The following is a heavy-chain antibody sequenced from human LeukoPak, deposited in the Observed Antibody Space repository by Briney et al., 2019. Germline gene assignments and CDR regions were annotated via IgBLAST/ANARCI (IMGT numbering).Heavy chain of an antibody. CDR1: GLTFSSYA. CDR2: ISGSGGST. D-gene: IGHD3-22*01. CDR3: AKGVHYYDSSGSFDY. J-gene: IGHJ4*02. Sequence: GGSLRLSCAASGLTFSSYAMSWVRQAPGKGLEWVSAISGSGGSTYYADSVKGRFTISRDNSKNTLYLQMNSLRAEDTAVYYCAKGVHYYDSSGSFDYWGQGTLVTVSS. V-gene: IGHV3-23*01.